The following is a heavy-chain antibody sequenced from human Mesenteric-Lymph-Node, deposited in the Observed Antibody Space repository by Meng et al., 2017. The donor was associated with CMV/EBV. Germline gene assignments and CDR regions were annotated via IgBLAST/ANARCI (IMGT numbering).Heavy chain of an antibody. V-gene: IGHV4-4*02. D-gene: IGHD5-12*01. CDR3: ARYSGYDEYYFDY. CDR1: GGSISSGNG. Sequence: VSGGSISSGNGWSWDSQPPGKGLEWIGEIYHSGSTKYNTYLKSRVTISVDKSKNQFSLKLSSVTAAETAVYYCARYSGYDEYYFDYWGQGTLVTVSS. CDR2: IYHSGST. J-gene: IGHJ4*02.